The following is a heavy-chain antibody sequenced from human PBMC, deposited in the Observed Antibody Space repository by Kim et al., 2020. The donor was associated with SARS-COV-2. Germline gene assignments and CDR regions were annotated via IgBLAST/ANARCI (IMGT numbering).Heavy chain of an antibody. V-gene: IGHV4-34*01. J-gene: IGHJ3*02. CDR3: ARGHIPGGKCRPGAFDI. D-gene: IGHD2-21*01. Sequence: SETPSLTCAVSGASFSGYFCNWIRQSPGRGLEWIAEISHSGSSNYNPSLKSRVTMSVDMSKSQFSLNLRSVTAADTAVYYCARGHIPGGKCRPGAFDIWG. CDR2: ISHSGSS. CDR1: GASFSGYF.